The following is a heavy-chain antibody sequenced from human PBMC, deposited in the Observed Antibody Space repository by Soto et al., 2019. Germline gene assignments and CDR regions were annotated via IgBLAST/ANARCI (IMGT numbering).Heavy chain of an antibody. D-gene: IGHD3-3*02. CDR2: IRNKANSYTT. V-gene: IGHV3-72*01. J-gene: IGHJ6*02. CDR3: ARAPQRGNHFHV. Sequence: EVQLVESGGGLVQPGGSLRLSCAASGFALSDHYMDWFRQAPGKGLEWVGRIRNKANSYTTEYAASVKGRFTISRDDSKDSLYLQMNSLKTEDPAVYSCARAPQRGNHFHVWGQGTTVAVSS. CDR1: GFALSDHY.